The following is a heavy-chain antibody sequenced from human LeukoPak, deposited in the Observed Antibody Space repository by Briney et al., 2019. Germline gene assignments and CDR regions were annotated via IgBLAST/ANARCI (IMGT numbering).Heavy chain of an antibody. CDR3: ARGGAGTLRQKSAFDI. J-gene: IGHJ3*02. V-gene: IGHV4-39*07. CDR2: INHSGST. CDR1: GGSISSSSYY. Sequence: SETLSLTCTVSGGSISSSSYYWGWIRQPPGKGLEWIGEINHSGSTNYNPSLKSRVTISVDTSKNQFSLKLSSVTAADTAVYYCARGGAGTLRQKSAFDIWGQGTMVTVSS. D-gene: IGHD6-13*01.